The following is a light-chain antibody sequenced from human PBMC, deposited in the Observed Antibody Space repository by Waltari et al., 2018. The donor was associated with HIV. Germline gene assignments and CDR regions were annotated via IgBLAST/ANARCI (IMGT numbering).Light chain of an antibody. CDR3: CSYAGTYTYV. CDR1: SSDIGYFYY. V-gene: IGLV2-11*01. J-gene: IGLJ1*01. CDR2: EVS. Sequence: QSALTQPRSVSGSPGQSVTISCTGTSSDIGYFYYVPWYQQYPGKAPKVIIYEVSQRPSGVPDRFTASKSGITASLTISGLQDEDEADYYCCSYAGTYTYVFGTGTTVTVL.